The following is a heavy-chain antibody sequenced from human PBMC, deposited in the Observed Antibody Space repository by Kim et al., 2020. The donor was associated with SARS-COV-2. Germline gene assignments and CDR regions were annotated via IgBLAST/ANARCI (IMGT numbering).Heavy chain of an antibody. CDR2: ISYDGSNN. CDR1: GFTFGSYA. D-gene: IGHD3-16*01. Sequence: GGSLRLSCAASGFTFGSYAMHWVRQAPGKGLEWVAVISYDGSNNFYPDSVKGRFTISRDNSRNTLYMQMNSLRAEDTAVYYCARESTSHVWGFYPEYWGQGTLVTVSS. V-gene: IGHV3-30-3*01. CDR3: ARESTSHVWGFYPEY. J-gene: IGHJ4*02.